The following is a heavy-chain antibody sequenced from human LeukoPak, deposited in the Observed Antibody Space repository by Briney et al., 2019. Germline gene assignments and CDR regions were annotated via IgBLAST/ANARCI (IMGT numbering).Heavy chain of an antibody. CDR1: GFPFIDYS. J-gene: IGHJ1*01. D-gene: IGHD4-23*01. CDR3: ARDPSYDGNSFRYFQH. CDR2: IGIESGNT. Sequence: GGSLRLSCTASGFPFIDYSMNWVRQAPGKGLEWISYIGIESGNTNYADSVKGRFTISRDNAKNTLYLQMNSLRAEDTALYYCARDPSYDGNSFRYFQHWGQGTLVTVSS. V-gene: IGHV3-48*04.